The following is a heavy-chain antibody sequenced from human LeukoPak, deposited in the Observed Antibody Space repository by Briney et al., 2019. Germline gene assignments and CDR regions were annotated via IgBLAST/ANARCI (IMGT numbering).Heavy chain of an antibody. CDR2: IKSKTDGGTT. D-gene: IGHD3-9*01. CDR3: TTEVNYDILTGSSYYFDY. CDR1: GFTFSNAW. Sequence: GGSLRLSCAASGFTFSNAWMSWVRQAPGKGLEWVGRIKSKTDGGTTDYAAPVKSRFTISRDDSKNTLYLQMNSLKTEDTAVYYCTTEVNYDILTGSSYYFDYWGQGTLVTVSS. J-gene: IGHJ4*02. V-gene: IGHV3-15*01.